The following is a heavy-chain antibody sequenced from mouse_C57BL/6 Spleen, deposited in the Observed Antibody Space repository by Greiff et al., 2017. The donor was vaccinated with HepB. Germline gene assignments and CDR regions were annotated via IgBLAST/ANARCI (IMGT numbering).Heavy chain of an antibody. D-gene: IGHD2-4*01. Sequence: ESGPGLVKPSQSLSLTRSVTGYSITSGYYWNWIRQFPGNKLEWMGYISYDGSNNYNPSLKNRISITRDTSKNQFFLKLNSVTTEDTATYYCARDDDYDYAMDYWGQGTSVTVSS. CDR2: ISYDGSN. CDR3: ARDDDYDYAMDY. V-gene: IGHV3-6*01. CDR1: GYSITSGYY. J-gene: IGHJ4*01.